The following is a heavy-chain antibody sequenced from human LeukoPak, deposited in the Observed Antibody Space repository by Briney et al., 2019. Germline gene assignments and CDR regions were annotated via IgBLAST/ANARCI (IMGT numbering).Heavy chain of an antibody. J-gene: IGHJ6*02. CDR2: INWNSDTK. D-gene: IGHD4-23*01. CDR3: AKDTGGNGAYFYAMDV. CDR1: GFAFHNYA. V-gene: IGHV3-9*01. Sequence: GGSLRLSCVGSGFAFHNYAMHWVRRPPGKGLEWVSAINWNSDTKAYADSVKGRFTISRDRDRNSLYLQMDSLRPEDTALYYCAKDTGGNGAYFYAMDVWGQGTSVTVSS.